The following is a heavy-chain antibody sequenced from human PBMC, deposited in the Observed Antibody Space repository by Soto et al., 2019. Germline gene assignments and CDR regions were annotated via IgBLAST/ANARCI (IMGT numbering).Heavy chain of an antibody. CDR3: ARHRGSYNGVAAFDI. V-gene: IGHV1-69*13. D-gene: IGHD2-15*01. Sequence: GASVKVSCKASGGTFSSYTISWVRQAPGQGLEWMGGIIPIFGTTNYAQKFQGRVTITADESTSTAYMELSSLRSEDTAVYYCARHRGSYNGVAAFDIWGQGTMVTVS. J-gene: IGHJ3*02. CDR1: GGTFSSYT. CDR2: IIPIFGTT.